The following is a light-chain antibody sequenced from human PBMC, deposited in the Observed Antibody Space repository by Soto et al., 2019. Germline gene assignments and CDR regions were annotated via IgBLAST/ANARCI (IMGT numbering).Light chain of an antibody. J-gene: IGKJ1*01. CDR1: RSISSW. V-gene: IGKV1-5*01. CDR2: DGF. Sequence: DSQITQSPSTLSSSVGDRVASSSRASRSISSWLAWYQQKPGKAPKLLIYDGFSLESGVPPRFSGSGSGTEFTLTISSLQPDDFATYYCQQYNSYSGTFGQGTKVDIK. CDR3: QQYNSYSGT.